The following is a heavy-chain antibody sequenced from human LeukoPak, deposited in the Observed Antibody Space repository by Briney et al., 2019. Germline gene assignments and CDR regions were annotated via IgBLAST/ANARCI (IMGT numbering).Heavy chain of an antibody. CDR3: AREVFTIFGVLID. CDR2: FNIDGSST. D-gene: IGHD3-3*01. Sequence: PGRSLRLSCAASGFTLSSYWMHWVRQAPGKGLVWVSRFNIDGSSTSYADSVKGRFTISRDNAKNTLYLQMNSLRGEDTAVYYCAREVFTIFGVLIDWGQGTLVTVSS. J-gene: IGHJ4*02. CDR1: GFTLSSYW. V-gene: IGHV3-74*01.